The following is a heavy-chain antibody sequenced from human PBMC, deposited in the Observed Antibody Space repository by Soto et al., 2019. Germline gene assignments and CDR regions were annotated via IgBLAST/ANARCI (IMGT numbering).Heavy chain of an antibody. V-gene: IGHV1-69*06. CDR2: IIPIFGTA. D-gene: IGHD2-21*02. CDR3: ASIHPYCGGDCNTGVWGYYYGMDV. J-gene: IGHJ6*02. Sequence: SVKVSCKTSGGTFSTYSIVWVRQAPGEGLEWMGGIIPIFGTANYAQKFQDRVTITADKSTNTAFMELSSLKSEDTAMYYCASIHPYCGGDCNTGVWGYYYGMDVWRQGTTVTVAS. CDR1: GGTFSTYS.